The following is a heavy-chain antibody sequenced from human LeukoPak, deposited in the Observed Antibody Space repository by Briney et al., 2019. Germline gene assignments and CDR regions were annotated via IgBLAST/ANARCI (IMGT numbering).Heavy chain of an antibody. Sequence: SETLSLTCAVYGGSFSGYYWSWIRQPPGKGLEWIGEINHSGSTNYNPSLKSRVTISVDTSKNQFSLKLSSVTAADTAVYYCARGLAAAGTLYYYYMDVWGKGTTVTVSS. V-gene: IGHV4-34*01. CDR1: GGSFSGYY. D-gene: IGHD6-13*01. CDR2: INHSGST. J-gene: IGHJ6*03. CDR3: ARGLAAAGTLYYYYMDV.